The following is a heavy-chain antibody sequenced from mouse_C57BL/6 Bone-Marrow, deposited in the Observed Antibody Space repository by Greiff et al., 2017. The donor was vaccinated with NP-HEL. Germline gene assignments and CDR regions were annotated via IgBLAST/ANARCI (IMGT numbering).Heavy chain of an antibody. J-gene: IGHJ3*01. CDR1: GFTFSDFY. V-gene: IGHV7-1*01. CDR2: SRNKANDYTT. Sequence: EVKLVESGGGLVQSGRSLRLSCATSGFTFSDFYMEWVRQAPGKGLEWIAASRNKANDYTTEYSASVKGRFIVSRDTSQSILYLQMNALRAEDTAIYYCAIDDDYDLFAYWGQGTLVTVSA. D-gene: IGHD2-4*01. CDR3: AIDDDYDLFAY.